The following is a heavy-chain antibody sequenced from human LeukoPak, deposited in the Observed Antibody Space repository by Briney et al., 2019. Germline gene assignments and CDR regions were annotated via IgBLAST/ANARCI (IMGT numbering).Heavy chain of an antibody. J-gene: IGHJ4*02. CDR2: IYPGDSDT. V-gene: IGHV5-51*01. Sequence: GESLKISCKGSGYSFSSYWIAWVRQMPGKGLEWMGIIYPGDSDTTYSPSFQGPATISADKSINTAYLQWSSLKASDTAIYYCARTNDYGSGNFFDYWGQGTLVTVSS. CDR3: ARTNDYGSGNFFDY. D-gene: IGHD3-10*01. CDR1: GYSFSSYW.